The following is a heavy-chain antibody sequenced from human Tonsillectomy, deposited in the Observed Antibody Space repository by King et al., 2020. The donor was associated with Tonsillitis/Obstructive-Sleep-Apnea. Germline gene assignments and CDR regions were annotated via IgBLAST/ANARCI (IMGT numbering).Heavy chain of an antibody. CDR1: GFTFGDYS. CDR3: TRTPYVWGSDRYYYGLDV. V-gene: IGHV3-49*04. CDR2: IRSKAYDGTT. Sequence: VQLVESGGGLEQPGRSLRLSCEGSGFTFGDYSMTWVRQAPGRGLEWVGLIRSKAYDGTTEYAAFVKGRFTISRDDSKSTAYLQMNSLKIEDTAVYYCTRTPYVWGSDRYYYGLDVWGQGTTVTVSS. D-gene: IGHD3-16*02. J-gene: IGHJ6*02.